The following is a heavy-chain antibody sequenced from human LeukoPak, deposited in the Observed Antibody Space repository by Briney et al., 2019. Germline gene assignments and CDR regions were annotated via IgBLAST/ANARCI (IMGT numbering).Heavy chain of an antibody. V-gene: IGHV3-30*02. D-gene: IGHD3-3*01. J-gene: IGHJ4*02. CDR1: GFTFSSSG. CDR2: IRFDGSDK. CDR3: AKDYDFWSGYYSPTRGYFDY. Sequence: GGSLRLSCAASGFTFSSSGMHWVRQAPGKGLEWVAFIRFDGSDKYYADSVKGRFTISRDNSKNTLYLQMNSLRAEDAAVYYCAKDYDFWSGYYSPTRGYFDYWGQGTLVTVSS.